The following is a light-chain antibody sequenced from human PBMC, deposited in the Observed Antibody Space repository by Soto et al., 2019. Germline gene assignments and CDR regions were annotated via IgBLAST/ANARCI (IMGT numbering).Light chain of an antibody. Sequence: IVLTQSPVTLSLSPGERASLSCRASQTVSSVHLAWYQHKPGQAPRLLIYGASRRATGVPDRFSGSGSGTDFTLSISRLEPEDFAVYSCQQYDNSLWTFGQGTKVDIK. J-gene: IGKJ1*01. V-gene: IGKV3-20*01. CDR3: QQYDNSLWT. CDR2: GAS. CDR1: QTVSSVH.